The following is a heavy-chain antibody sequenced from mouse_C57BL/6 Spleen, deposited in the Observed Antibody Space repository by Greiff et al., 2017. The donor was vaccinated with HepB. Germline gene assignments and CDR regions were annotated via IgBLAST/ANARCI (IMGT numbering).Heavy chain of an antibody. CDR1: GFTFSSYA. CDR3: TRITTVVAGNFDY. CDR2: ISSGGDYI. V-gene: IGHV5-9-1*02. D-gene: IGHD1-1*01. Sequence: EVKLVESGEGLVKPGGSLKLSCAASGFTFSSYAMSWVRQTPEKRLEWVAYISSGGDYIYYADTVKGRFTISRDNARNTLYLQMISLKSEDTAMYYCTRITTVVAGNFDYWGQGTTLTVSS. J-gene: IGHJ2*01.